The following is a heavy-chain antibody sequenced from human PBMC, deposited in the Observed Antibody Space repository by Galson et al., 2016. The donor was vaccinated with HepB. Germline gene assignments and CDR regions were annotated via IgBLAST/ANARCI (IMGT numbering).Heavy chain of an antibody. CDR2: SSR. CDR3: ARLEGVGPSPEQNAFDV. Sequence: SETLSLTCTVSGGSISGFYWNWIRQPPGKGLEWIGYSSRYNPSLKNRATISIDTSKNQVSLNLNSVTAADTAVYYCARLEGVGPSPEQNAFDVWGQGTMVTVFS. V-gene: IGHV4-4*08. D-gene: IGHD3-10*01. CDR1: GGSISGFY. J-gene: IGHJ3*01.